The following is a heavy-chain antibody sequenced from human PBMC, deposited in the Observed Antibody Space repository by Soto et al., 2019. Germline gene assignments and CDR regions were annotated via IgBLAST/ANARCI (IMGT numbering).Heavy chain of an antibody. D-gene: IGHD6-13*01. Sequence: SETLSLTCAVYGGSFRGYYWTWIRQPPGKGLEWIGDVNHSGSTNYNPSLKSRVTISVDTSMNQFSLKLTSVTAADTAVYYCARGGRYSSSWYPRSNYYYYGMDVWGQGTTVTVSS. CDR1: GGSFRGYY. CDR2: VNHSGST. J-gene: IGHJ6*02. CDR3: ARGGRYSSSWYPRSNYYYYGMDV. V-gene: IGHV4-34*01.